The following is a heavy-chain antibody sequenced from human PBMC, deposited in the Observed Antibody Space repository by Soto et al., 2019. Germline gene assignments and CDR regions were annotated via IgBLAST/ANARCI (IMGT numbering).Heavy chain of an antibody. CDR2: IYYSGST. V-gene: IGHV4-39*01. CDR3: AGPYYDSSGYYPFDY. CDR1: GGSISSSSYY. Sequence: PSETLSLTCTVSGGSISSSSYYWGWIRQPPGKGLEWIGSIYYSGSTYYNPSLKSRVTISVDTSENQFSLKLSSVTAADTAVYYCAGPYYDSSGYYPFDYWGQGTLVTVSS. D-gene: IGHD3-22*01. J-gene: IGHJ4*02.